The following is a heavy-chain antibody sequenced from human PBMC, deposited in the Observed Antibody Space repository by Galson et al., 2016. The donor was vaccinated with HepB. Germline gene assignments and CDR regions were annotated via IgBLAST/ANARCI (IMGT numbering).Heavy chain of an antibody. Sequence: SLRLSCAASGFTFSSYTMSWVRQAPGKGLVWVSLISGSGGSTHYADSVKGRFTISRDNSKNTLYQQMNSLRAGDTAVYYCAKVVGRFGTGGDAFDIWGQGTMVTVSS. CDR2: ISGSGGST. J-gene: IGHJ3*02. CDR1: GFTFSSYT. D-gene: IGHD3-10*01. V-gene: IGHV3-23*01. CDR3: AKVVGRFGTGGDAFDI.